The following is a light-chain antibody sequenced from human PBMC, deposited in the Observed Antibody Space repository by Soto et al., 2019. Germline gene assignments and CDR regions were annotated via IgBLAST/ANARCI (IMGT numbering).Light chain of an antibody. CDR3: QQYNNWPPGT. J-gene: IGKJ1*01. V-gene: IGKV3D-15*01. Sequence: EIVMTQSPATLSLSPGERATLCCRASQSVSSNLAWYQQTPGQPPRLLIYRASTRATDIPARFSGSGSGTEFTLTISSLQSEDFAVYYCQQYNNWPPGTFGQGTKVDIK. CDR2: RAS. CDR1: QSVSSN.